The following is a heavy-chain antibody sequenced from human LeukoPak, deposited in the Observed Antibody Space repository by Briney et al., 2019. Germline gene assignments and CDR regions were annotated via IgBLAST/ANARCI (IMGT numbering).Heavy chain of an antibody. CDR3: AKDGRYYYDSSGYYYFDY. CDR2: ISGSGGST. V-gene: IGHV3-23*01. J-gene: IGHJ4*02. CDR1: GFTFSNYA. D-gene: IGHD3-22*01. Sequence: GGSLRLSCAASGFTFSNYAMSWVRQAPGKGLEWVSAISGSGGSTYYADSVKGRFTISRDNSKNTLYLQMNSLRAEDTAVYYCAKDGRYYYDSSGYYYFDYWGQGTLVTVSS.